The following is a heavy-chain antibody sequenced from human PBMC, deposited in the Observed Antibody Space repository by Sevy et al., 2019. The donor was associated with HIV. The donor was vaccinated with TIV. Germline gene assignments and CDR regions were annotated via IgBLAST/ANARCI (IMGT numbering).Heavy chain of an antibody. Sequence: GGSLRLSCTASGFTFGDYAMSWFRQAPGKGLEWVGFIRSKAYGGTTEYAASVKGRFTISRDDSKSIAYLQMNSLKTEDTAVYYCTRGGGRITMIVGADYWGQGTLVTVSS. CDR1: GFTFGDYA. J-gene: IGHJ4*02. D-gene: IGHD3-22*01. CDR2: IRSKAYGGTT. V-gene: IGHV3-49*03. CDR3: TRGGGRITMIVGADY.